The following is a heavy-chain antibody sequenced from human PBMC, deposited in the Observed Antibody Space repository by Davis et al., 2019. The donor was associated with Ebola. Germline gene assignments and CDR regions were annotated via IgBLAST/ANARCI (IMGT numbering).Heavy chain of an antibody. CDR3: ARETYYDFWSGTAPDWYFDL. CDR2: ISSSSDYT. J-gene: IGHJ2*01. Sequence: SGFTFSDYDMNWIRQAPGKGLEWISYISSSSDYTDYADSVKGRFTISRDNAKNTLYLQMNSLRAEDTAVYYCARETYYDFWSGTAPDWYFDLWGRGTLVTVSS. D-gene: IGHD3-3*01. CDR1: GFTFSDYD. V-gene: IGHV3-11*06.